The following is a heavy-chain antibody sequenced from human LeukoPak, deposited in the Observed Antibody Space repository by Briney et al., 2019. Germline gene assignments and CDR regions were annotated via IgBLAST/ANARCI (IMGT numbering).Heavy chain of an antibody. Sequence: PGGSLRLSCAASGFTFSSYSMNWVRQALEKGLEWVSSISGRSDSIYYADSGKGRFTISRDNAKNSVYLQLNSLRAEDTAVYYCSLWFGEPRAFDFRGQGTMVTVFS. D-gene: IGHD3-10*01. V-gene: IGHV3-21*04. CDR2: ISGRSDSI. CDR1: GFTFSSYS. CDR3: SLWFGEPRAFDF. J-gene: IGHJ3*01.